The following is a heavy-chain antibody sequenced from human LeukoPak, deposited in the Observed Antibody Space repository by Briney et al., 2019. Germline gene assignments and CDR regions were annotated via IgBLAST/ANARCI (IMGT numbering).Heavy chain of an antibody. J-gene: IGHJ5*02. CDR1: GFTFSSYW. Sequence: GGSLRLSCAASGFTFSSYWMSWVRQAPGKGLEWVANIKQDGSEKYYVDSVKGRFTISRDNAKNSPYLQMNSLRAEDTAVYYCARDPHYDFWSGYHNWFDPWGQGTLVTVSS. CDR3: ARDPHYDFWSGYHNWFDP. CDR2: IKQDGSEK. D-gene: IGHD3-3*01. V-gene: IGHV3-7*01.